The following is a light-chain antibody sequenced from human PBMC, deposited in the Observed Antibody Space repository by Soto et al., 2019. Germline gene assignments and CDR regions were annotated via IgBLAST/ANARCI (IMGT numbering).Light chain of an antibody. CDR2: GAF. Sequence: EIVMTQSPATLSVSPGERATLSCRASQSVSSNLAWYQQKPGQAPRLLIYGAFTRATGIPARFSGSGSGTEFTLTISSLQSEDFAVYYCQQYNNWWTFGQGTKVESK. CDR1: QSVSSN. V-gene: IGKV3-15*01. J-gene: IGKJ1*01. CDR3: QQYNNWWT.